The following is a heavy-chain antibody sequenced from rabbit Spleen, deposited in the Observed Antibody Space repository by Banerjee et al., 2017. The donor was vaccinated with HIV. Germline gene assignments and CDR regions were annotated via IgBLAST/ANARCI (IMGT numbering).Heavy chain of an antibody. V-gene: IGHV1S40*01. J-gene: IGHJ3*01. CDR2: KNTGSGST. CDR1: GFSFSNDYV. D-gene: IGHD2-1*01. Sequence: QSLEESGGDLVQPGASLTLTCTASGFSFSNDYVMCWVRQAPGKGLEWIGCKNTGSGSTYYASWAKGRFTITRSTSLNTVSLQMNSLTAADTATYFCARNPYGVNNDLTRLDLWGQGTLVTVS. CDR3: ARNPYGVNNDLTRLDL.